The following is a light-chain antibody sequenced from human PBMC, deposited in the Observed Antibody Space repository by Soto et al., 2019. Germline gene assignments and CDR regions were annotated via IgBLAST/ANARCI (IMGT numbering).Light chain of an antibody. J-gene: IGKJ2*01. V-gene: IGKV1-5*01. Sequence: DIQVTQSPSTLSASVGDRVIIACRASQTADKWVAWYQQKPGKAPNVLIYDASRLESGVPSRFSGSGSGTLFTLTISNLQPDDFATYYCQQYNDYPYTFGPGTKVEI. CDR1: QTADKW. CDR3: QQYNDYPYT. CDR2: DAS.